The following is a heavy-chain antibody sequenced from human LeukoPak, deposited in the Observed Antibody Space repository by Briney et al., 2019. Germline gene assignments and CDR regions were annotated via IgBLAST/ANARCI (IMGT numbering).Heavy chain of an antibody. CDR3: ARGASGSGSKDFDY. J-gene: IGHJ4*02. V-gene: IGHV3-74*01. CDR2: INSDGSST. CDR1: GFTFSSYW. D-gene: IGHD3-10*01. Sequence: GGSLRLSCAASGFTFSSYWMHWVRQAPGKGLAWVSRINSDGSSTSYADSVKGRFTISRDNAKNTLYLQMNSLRAEDTAVYYCARGASGSGSKDFDYWGQGTLVTVSS.